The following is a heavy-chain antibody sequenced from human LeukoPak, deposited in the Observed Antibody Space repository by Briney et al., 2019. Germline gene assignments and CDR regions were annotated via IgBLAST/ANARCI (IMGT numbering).Heavy chain of an antibody. D-gene: IGHD3-3*01. Sequence: ASVKVSCTASGYTFTSYDINWVRQATGQGLEWMGWMNPNSGNTGYAQKFQGRVTMTRNTSISTAYMELSSLRSEDTAVYYCARVYYDFWSGYINYYYGMDVWGQGTTVTVSS. J-gene: IGHJ6*02. CDR1: GYTFTSYD. CDR3: ARVYYDFWSGYINYYYGMDV. CDR2: MNPNSGNT. V-gene: IGHV1-8*01.